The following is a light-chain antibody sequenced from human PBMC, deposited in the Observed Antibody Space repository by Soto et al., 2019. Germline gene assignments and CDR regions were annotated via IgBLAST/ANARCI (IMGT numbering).Light chain of an antibody. CDR3: SSYTTSGTEV. Sequence: QSVLTQPASVSGSPGQSITISCTGTGSVVGAYDYVSWYQQHPGKAPKVMIHNVSNRPSGVSSRFSGSKSGNTASLTISGLQAEDEADYYCSSYTTSGTEVFGTGTKVTVL. CDR2: NVS. CDR1: GSVVGAYDY. J-gene: IGLJ1*01. V-gene: IGLV2-14*01.